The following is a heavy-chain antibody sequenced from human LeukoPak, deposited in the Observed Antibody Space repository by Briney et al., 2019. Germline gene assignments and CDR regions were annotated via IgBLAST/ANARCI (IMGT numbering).Heavy chain of an antibody. Sequence: SETLSLTCTVSGGSISSSSYYWGWIRQPPGKGLEWIGSIYHSGSTYYNPSLKSRVTISVDTSKNQFSLKLSSVTAADTAVYYCARNRPRELLPAFDIWGQGTMVTVSS. V-gene: IGHV4-39*07. J-gene: IGHJ3*02. CDR3: ARNRPRELLPAFDI. CDR1: GGSISSSSYY. CDR2: IYHSGST. D-gene: IGHD1-26*01.